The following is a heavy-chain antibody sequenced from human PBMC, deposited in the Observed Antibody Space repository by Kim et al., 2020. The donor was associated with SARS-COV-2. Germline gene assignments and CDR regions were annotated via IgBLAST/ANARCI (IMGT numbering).Heavy chain of an antibody. CDR3: ARNAHLSGNNAFDI. J-gene: IGHJ3*02. D-gene: IGHD6-13*01. V-gene: IGHV3-48*02. Sequence: GGSLRLSCAASGFTFSSYSLNWVRQAPGYGLEWASYLSSSNSTIYYANAVKGRITISRDNAKNSMYLQMNSLRDENTAVYYCARNAHLSGNNAFDIWGQGTMVTGSS. CDR2: LSSSNSTI. CDR1: GFTFSSYS.